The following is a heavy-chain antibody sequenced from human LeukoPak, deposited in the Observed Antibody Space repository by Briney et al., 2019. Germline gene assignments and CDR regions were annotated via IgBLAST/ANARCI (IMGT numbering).Heavy chain of an antibody. CDR1: GNYW. D-gene: IGHD2-2*01. Sequence: LSGGSLRLSCAASGNYWMHWVRQAPGKGLVWVPHVNSDGSWTSHADSVKGRFTISKDNAKNTVYLQMNNLRTEDTAVYYCVSFYETNWGRGTLVTVSS. CDR2: VNSDGSWT. CDR3: VSFYETN. J-gene: IGHJ4*02. V-gene: IGHV3-74*01.